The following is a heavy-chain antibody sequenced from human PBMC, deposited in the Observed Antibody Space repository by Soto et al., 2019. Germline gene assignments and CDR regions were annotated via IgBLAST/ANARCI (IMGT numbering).Heavy chain of an antibody. J-gene: IGHJ1*01. CDR1: GGSISSSGYY. CDR2: IYYTGTT. Sequence: SETLSLTCTVSGGSISSSGYYWGWIRQPPGKGLEWVGTIYYTGTTYYNPSLETRLTISVDTSKNQFSLKLSSVTAADTAVYFCARYYDSSDRPYFHHWGQGMLVTVPS. CDR3: ARYYDSSDRPYFHH. V-gene: IGHV4-39*01. D-gene: IGHD3-22*01.